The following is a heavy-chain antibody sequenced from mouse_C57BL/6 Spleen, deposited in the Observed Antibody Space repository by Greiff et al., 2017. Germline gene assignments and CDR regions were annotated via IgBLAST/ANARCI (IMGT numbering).Heavy chain of an antibody. Sequence: EVMLVESGGGLVKPGGSLKLSCAASGFTFSDYGMHWVRQAPEQGLEWVAYISSGSSTIYYADTVKGRFTITRDNAKNTLFLQMTSLRSEDTAMYYCATAYYSNPHWYFDVGGTGTTVTVSS. D-gene: IGHD2-5*01. CDR2: ISSGSSTI. J-gene: IGHJ1*03. V-gene: IGHV5-17*01. CDR1: GFTFSDYG. CDR3: ATAYYSNPHWYFDV.